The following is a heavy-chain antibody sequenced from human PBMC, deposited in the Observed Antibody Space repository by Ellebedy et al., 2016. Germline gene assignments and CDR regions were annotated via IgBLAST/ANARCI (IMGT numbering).Heavy chain of an antibody. CDR3: ARDLGFGELLWGFDY. Sequence: GESLKISCAASGFTFSSYAMSWVRQAPGKGLEWVSAISGSGGSTYYADSVKGRFTISRDNSRNTLYLQMNSLRAEDTAVYYCARDLGFGELLWGFDYWGQGTLVTVSS. CDR1: GFTFSSYA. CDR2: ISGSGGST. J-gene: IGHJ4*02. V-gene: IGHV3-23*01. D-gene: IGHD3-10*01.